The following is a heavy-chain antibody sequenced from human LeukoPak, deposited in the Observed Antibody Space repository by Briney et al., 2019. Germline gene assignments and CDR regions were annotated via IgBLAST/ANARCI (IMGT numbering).Heavy chain of an antibody. CDR3: AKSREQPWNFDY. D-gene: IGHD1/OR15-1a*01. V-gene: IGHV3-30-3*02. Sequence: GGSLRLSCAASGFKFSDYVLHWVRQAPGKGLEWVAIISYDGSTKFYADSVKGRFTISRDNSKNTLCLQMNSLRAEDTAIYYCAKSREQPWNFDYWGPGTLVTVSS. CDR1: GFKFSDYV. CDR2: ISYDGSTK. J-gene: IGHJ4*02.